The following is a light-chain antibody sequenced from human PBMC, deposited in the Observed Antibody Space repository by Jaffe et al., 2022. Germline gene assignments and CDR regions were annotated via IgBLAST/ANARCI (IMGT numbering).Light chain of an antibody. Sequence: QSALTQPPSASGSPGQSVTISCTGTSSDVGGYNYVSWYQQHPGKAPKLMIYEVSKRPSGVPDRFSGSKSGNTASLTVSGLQAEDEADYYCNSFARSNNVVFGGGTKMTVL. CDR3: NSFARSNNVV. CDR1: SSDVGGYNY. V-gene: IGLV2-8*01. J-gene: IGLJ2*01. CDR2: EVS.